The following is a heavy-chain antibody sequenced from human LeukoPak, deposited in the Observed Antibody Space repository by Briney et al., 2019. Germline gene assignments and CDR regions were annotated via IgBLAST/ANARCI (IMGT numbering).Heavy chain of an antibody. CDR1: GASIRSGDYY. J-gene: IGHJ3*02. D-gene: IGHD2-15*01. V-gene: IGHV4-30-4*01. CDR2: IHDSGST. CDR3: ARDCSGGSCYGAFDI. Sequence: PSQTLSLTCTVSGASIRSGDYYWSWIRQPPGKGLEWIGYIHDSGSTYNNPSLKSRITISVDTSENRFSLKLSSVTATDTAVYYCARDCSGGSCYGAFDIWGQGTMVTVSS.